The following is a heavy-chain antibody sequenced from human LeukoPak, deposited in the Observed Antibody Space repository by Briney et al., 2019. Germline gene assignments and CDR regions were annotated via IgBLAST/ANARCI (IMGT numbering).Heavy chain of an antibody. CDR1: GFTFSGSA. V-gene: IGHV3-73*01. CDR2: IRSKANSYAT. CDR3: TRGGEWWKWFRDSPFYFDY. D-gene: IGHD3-10*01. Sequence: PGGSLRLSCAASGFTFSGSAMHWVRQASGKGLEWVGRIRSKANSYATAYAASVKGRFTISRDDSKNTAYLQMNSLKTEDTAVYYCTRGGEWWKWFRDSPFYFDYWGQGTLVTVSS. J-gene: IGHJ4*02.